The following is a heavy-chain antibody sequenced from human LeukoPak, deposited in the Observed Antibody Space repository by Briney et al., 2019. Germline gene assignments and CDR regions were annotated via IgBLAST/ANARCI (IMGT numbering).Heavy chain of an antibody. CDR1: GFPFSSYS. CDR3: ASYYYDSSGTSQ. D-gene: IGHD3-22*01. CDR2: ISSSSSTI. V-gene: IGHV3-48*02. Sequence: GGSLRLSCAASGFPFSSYSMNWVRQAPGKGLEWVSYISSSSSTIYYADSVKGRFTISRDNAKNSLYLQMNSLRDEDTAVYYCASYYYDSSGTSQWGQGTLVTVSS. J-gene: IGHJ4*02.